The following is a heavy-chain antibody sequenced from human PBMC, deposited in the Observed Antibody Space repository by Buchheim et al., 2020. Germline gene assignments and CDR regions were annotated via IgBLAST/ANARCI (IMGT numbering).Heavy chain of an antibody. V-gene: IGHV1-2*04. Sequence: QVQLVQSGAEVKKPGASVKVSCKASGYTFTGYYMHWVRQAPGQGFEWMGWINPNSGGTNYAQKFQGWVTMTRDTSIRTLYMELSRLRSDDTAVYYCARVPYYYDSSGPADYWGQGSL. CDR3: ARVPYYYDSSGPADY. J-gene: IGHJ4*02. D-gene: IGHD3-22*01. CDR1: GYTFTGYY. CDR2: INPNSGGT.